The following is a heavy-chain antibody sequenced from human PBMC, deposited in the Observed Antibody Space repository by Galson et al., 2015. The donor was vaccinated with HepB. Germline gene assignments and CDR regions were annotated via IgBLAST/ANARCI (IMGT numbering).Heavy chain of an antibody. Sequence: QSGAEVKKPGESLKISCKGSGYFFKSYSIGWVRLTPGKGLEWMGIIHPGDSDTRYSPSFQGQVTISADRSIDTAYLHWSSLKSADTATYYCARHVSPSAAVYFDYWSQGILVTVSS. CDR1: GYFFKSYS. D-gene: IGHD6-25*01. CDR2: IHPGDSDT. J-gene: IGHJ4*02. V-gene: IGHV5-51*01. CDR3: ARHVSPSAAVYFDY.